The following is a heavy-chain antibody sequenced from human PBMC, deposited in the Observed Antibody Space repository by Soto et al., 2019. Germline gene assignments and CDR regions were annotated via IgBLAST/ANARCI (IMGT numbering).Heavy chain of an antibody. D-gene: IGHD2-15*01. CDR3: ARDRVSVRCSAGSCYSSYYYYGMDV. J-gene: IGHJ6*02. Sequence: QVQLVESGGGVVQPGRSLRLSCAASGFTFSSYAMHWVRQAPGKGLEWVAVISYDGSNKYYADSVKGRFTISRDNSKNTLYLQMNSLRAEDTAVYYCARDRVSVRCSAGSCYSSYYYYGMDVWGQGTTVTVSS. CDR1: GFTFSSYA. CDR2: ISYDGSNK. V-gene: IGHV3-30-3*01.